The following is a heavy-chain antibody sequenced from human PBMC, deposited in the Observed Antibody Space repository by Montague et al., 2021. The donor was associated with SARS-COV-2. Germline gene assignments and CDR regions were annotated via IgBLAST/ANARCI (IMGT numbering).Heavy chain of an antibody. CDR1: GGSFSGYY. Sequence: SETLSLTCAVYGGSFSGYYWSWIRQPPGKGLERIGEVNHSGSTNYNPSLKSRVTISVDTSKNQFSLKLSSVTAADTAVYYCARARRANYYYYYYGMDVWGQGTTVTVSS. CDR3: ARARRANYYYYYYGMDV. J-gene: IGHJ6*02. CDR2: VNHSGST. V-gene: IGHV4-34*01.